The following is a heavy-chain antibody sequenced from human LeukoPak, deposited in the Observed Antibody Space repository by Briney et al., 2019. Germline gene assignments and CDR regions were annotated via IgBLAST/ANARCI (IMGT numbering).Heavy chain of an antibody. Sequence: GGSLRLSCAASGFTVSSNYMSWVRQAPGKGLAWVSVIYSGGSTYYADSVKGRFTISRDNSKNTLYLQMNSLRAEDTAVYYCARDRHGGDRYRVDPWGQGTLVTVSS. D-gene: IGHD5-12*01. CDR1: GFTVSSNY. CDR3: ARDRHGGDRYRVDP. CDR2: IYSGGST. J-gene: IGHJ5*02. V-gene: IGHV3-53*01.